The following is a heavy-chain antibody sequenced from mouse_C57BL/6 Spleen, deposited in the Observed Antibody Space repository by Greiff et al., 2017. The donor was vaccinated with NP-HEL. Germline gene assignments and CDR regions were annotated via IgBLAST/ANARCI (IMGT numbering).Heavy chain of an antibody. CDR1: GYAFSSSW. V-gene: IGHV1-82*01. Sequence: VQLQQSGPELVKPGASVKISCKASGYAFSSSWMNWVKQRPGKGLEWIGRIYPGDGDTNYNGKFKGKATLTADKSSSTAYMPLSSLTSEDSAVYFCARGGYYGGAWFAYWGQGTLVTVSA. CDR2: IYPGDGDT. D-gene: IGHD2-3*01. J-gene: IGHJ3*01. CDR3: ARGGYYGGAWFAY.